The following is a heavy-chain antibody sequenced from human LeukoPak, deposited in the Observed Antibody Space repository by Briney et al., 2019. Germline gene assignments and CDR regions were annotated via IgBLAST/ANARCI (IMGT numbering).Heavy chain of an antibody. Sequence: PGGSLRLSCAASGFTFSSYAMHWVRQAPGKGLEWVAVISYGGSNKYYADSVKGRFTISRDNARNSLDLQMNSLRAEDTAVYYCAKWSELPYFDYWGQGAPVTVSS. D-gene: IGHD2-15*01. CDR1: GFTFSSYA. CDR2: ISYGGSNK. CDR3: AKWSELPYFDY. V-gene: IGHV3-30*04. J-gene: IGHJ4*02.